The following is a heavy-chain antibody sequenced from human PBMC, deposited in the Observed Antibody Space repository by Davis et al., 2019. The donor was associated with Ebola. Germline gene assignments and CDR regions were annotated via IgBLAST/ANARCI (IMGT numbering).Heavy chain of an antibody. Sequence: PSETLSLTCAVYGGSFSGYYWSWIRQPPGKGLEWIGEINHSGSTNYNPSLKSRVTISVDTSKNQFSLKLSSVTAADTAVYYCASYEIRAGGWYWGQGTLVTVSS. CDR3: ASYEIRAGGWY. V-gene: IGHV4-34*01. CDR1: GGSFSGYY. CDR2: INHSGST. J-gene: IGHJ4*02. D-gene: IGHD6-19*01.